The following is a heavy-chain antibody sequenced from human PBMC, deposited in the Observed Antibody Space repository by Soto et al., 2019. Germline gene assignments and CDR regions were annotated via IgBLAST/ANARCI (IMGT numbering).Heavy chain of an antibody. CDR3: ARDGGMIVVVNGCEKNDAFDI. CDR1: GFTFSSYS. Sequence: EVQLVESGGGLVKPGGSLRLSCAASGFTFSSYSMNWVRQAPGKGLEWVSSISSSSSYIYYADSVKGRFTISRDNAKNSLHLQMNSLRAEDTAVYYCARDGGMIVVVNGCEKNDAFDIWGQGTMVTVSS. J-gene: IGHJ3*02. V-gene: IGHV3-21*01. CDR2: ISSSSSYI. D-gene: IGHD3-22*01.